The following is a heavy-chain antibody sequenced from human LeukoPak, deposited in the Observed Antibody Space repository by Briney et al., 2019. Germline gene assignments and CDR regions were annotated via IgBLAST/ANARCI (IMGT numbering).Heavy chain of an antibody. CDR2: IYYSGST. CDR1: GGSVSSGSYY. V-gene: IGHV4-61*01. CDR3: ARAPLLWSSRRGSWFDP. Sequence: ASEALSLTCTVSGGSVSSGSYYWSWIRQPPGKGLEWIGYIYYSGSTNYNPSLKSRATISVDTSKNQFSLKLSSVTAADTAVYYCARAPLLWSSRRGSWFDPWGQGTLVTVSS. D-gene: IGHD3-10*01. J-gene: IGHJ5*02.